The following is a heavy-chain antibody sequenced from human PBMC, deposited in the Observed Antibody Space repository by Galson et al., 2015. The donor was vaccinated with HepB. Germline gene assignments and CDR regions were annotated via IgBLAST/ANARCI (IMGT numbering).Heavy chain of an antibody. CDR2: ISSSGGST. V-gene: IGHV3-23*01. CDR1: GFTFSNYA. J-gene: IGHJ4*02. D-gene: IGHD6-13*01. CDR3: ARARPIAAAGPRPYYFDY. Sequence: SLRLSCAASGFTFSNYAMNWVRQAPGKGLEWVSTISSSGGSTYYADSVKGRFTISRDNSKNTLYLQMNSLRAEDTAVYYCARARPIAAAGPRPYYFDYWGQGTLVTVSS.